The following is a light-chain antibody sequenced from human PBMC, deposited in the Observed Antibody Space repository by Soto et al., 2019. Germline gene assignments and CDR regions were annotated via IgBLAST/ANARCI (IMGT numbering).Light chain of an antibody. J-gene: IGLJ1*01. CDR1: SSDVGGYNY. V-gene: IGLV2-14*01. Sequence: QSVLTQPASVSGSPGQSITISCTGTSSDVGGYNYVSWYQQHPGKAPKLMIYDVSNRPSGISNRFSGSKSGNTASLTISGLQAEDEDDYYCSSYTGSSPYLFATGTKVTVL. CDR2: DVS. CDR3: SSYTGSSPYL.